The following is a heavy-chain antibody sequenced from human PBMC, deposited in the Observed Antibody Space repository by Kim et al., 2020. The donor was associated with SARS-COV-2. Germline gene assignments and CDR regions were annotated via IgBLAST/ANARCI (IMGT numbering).Heavy chain of an antibody. V-gene: IGHV3-9*01. CDR2: IMWDSDGI. D-gene: IGHD2-21*01. Sequence: GGSLRLSCIASGFTFNDYAMHWVRQAPGKGLEWVSGIMWDSDGIDYADSVKGRFTISIDNAKNSLYLQMNSLRPEDTALYYCTKDALAGGADVGGQGNAVIVSS. CDR3: TKDALAGGADV. J-gene: IGHJ6*02. CDR1: GFTFNDYA.